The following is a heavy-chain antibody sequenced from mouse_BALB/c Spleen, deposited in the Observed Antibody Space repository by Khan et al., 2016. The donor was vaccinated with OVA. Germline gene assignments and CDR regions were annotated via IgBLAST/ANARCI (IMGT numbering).Heavy chain of an antibody. CDR2: INPSTGYT. CDR1: GYTFINYW. V-gene: IGHV1-7*01. J-gene: IGHJ2*01. Sequence: VQLQESGAELAKPGASVKMSCTASGYTFINYWILWVKQRPGQGLEWIGYINPSTGYTEYNQNFKDKATLTADKSSSTAYMQLSSLTSEDSAVYYCARRGRRGDFDYWGQGTTLTVSS. CDR3: ARRGRRGDFDY.